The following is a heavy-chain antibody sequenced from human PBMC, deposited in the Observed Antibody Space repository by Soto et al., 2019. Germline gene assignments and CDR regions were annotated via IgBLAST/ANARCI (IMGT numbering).Heavy chain of an antibody. V-gene: IGHV3-23*01. CDR3: AKDQHIVVVPGYPFDI. D-gene: IGHD2-15*01. CDR2: VSGGAGST. J-gene: IGHJ3*02. Sequence: GGSLRLSCAASGFTFSSYAMNWVRQAPGKGLEWVSAVSGGAGSTYYANSVKGRFTISRDNSKNTLYLQMNSLRAEDTAVYYCAKDQHIVVVPGYPFDIWGQGTMVPVSS. CDR1: GFTFSSYA.